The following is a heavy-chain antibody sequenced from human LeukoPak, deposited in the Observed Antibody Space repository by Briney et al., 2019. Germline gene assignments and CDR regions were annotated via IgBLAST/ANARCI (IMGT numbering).Heavy chain of an antibody. CDR1: GFTFSGSA. Sequence: GESLKISCAASGFTFSGSAMHWVRQASGKGLEWVGRIRSKADSDATAYAASVKGRFTISRDDSKNTAFLQMSSLQTEDTAVYYCTRLRASDTKSYLYYGVDVWGQGTTVTVSS. V-gene: IGHV3-73*01. D-gene: IGHD2-2*01. CDR2: IRSKADSDAT. CDR3: TRLRASDTKSYLYYGVDV. J-gene: IGHJ6*02.